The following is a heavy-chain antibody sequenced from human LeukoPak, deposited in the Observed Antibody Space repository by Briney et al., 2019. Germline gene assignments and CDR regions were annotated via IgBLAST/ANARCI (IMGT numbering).Heavy chain of an antibody. Sequence: GGSLRLSCAASGFTFSSYEMNWVREAPGKGLEWVSAISGSGGSTYYADSVKGRFTISRDNSKNTLFLQMNSLRAEDTAVYYCAKGTDYSNYGPFDYWGQGTLVTVSS. V-gene: IGHV3-23*01. CDR2: ISGSGGST. J-gene: IGHJ4*02. CDR1: GFTFSSYE. D-gene: IGHD4-11*01. CDR3: AKGTDYSNYGPFDY.